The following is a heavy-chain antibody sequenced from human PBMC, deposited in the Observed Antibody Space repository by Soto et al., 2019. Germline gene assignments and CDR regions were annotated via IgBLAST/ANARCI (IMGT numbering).Heavy chain of an antibody. Sequence: QVQLVQSGADVKTPGASVRVSCKASGYTFTGYYVHWVREAPGQGLEWMGWINPETGVTSYAQKCQGRVTLSRDTSINTAYLELSRLRFDDAAVYFCARERYQVISDGMDVWGQGTTVTVSS. CDR3: ARERYQVISDGMDV. D-gene: IGHD2-2*01. J-gene: IGHJ6*02. CDR2: INPETGVT. CDR1: GYTFTGYY. V-gene: IGHV1-2*02.